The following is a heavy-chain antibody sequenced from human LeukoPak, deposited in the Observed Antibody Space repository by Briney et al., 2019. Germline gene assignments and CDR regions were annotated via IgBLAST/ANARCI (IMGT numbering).Heavy chain of an antibody. V-gene: IGHV4-59*01. CDR3: ARLKYYYDSSGSRAEYFQH. J-gene: IGHJ1*01. Sequence: SETLSLTCTVSGGSISSYYGSWIRQPPGKGLEWIGYIYYSGSTNYNPSLKSRVTISVDTSKNQFSLKLSSVTSADTAVYYCARLKYYYDSSGSRAEYFQHWGQGTLVTASS. D-gene: IGHD3-22*01. CDR1: GGSISSYY. CDR2: IYYSGST.